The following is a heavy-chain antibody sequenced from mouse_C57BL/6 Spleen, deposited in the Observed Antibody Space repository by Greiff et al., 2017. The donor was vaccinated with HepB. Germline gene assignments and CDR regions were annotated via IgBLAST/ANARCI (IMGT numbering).Heavy chain of an antibody. Sequence: VQLQQSGPELVKPGASVKISCKASGYTFTDYYMNWVKQSHGKSLEWIGDINPNNGGTSYNQKFKGKATLTVDKSSSTAYMDLRSLTSEDSAVYYCARVYGSSYEFAYWGQGTLVTVSA. CDR3: ARVYGSSYEFAY. J-gene: IGHJ3*01. CDR2: INPNNGGT. CDR1: GYTFTDYY. D-gene: IGHD1-1*01. V-gene: IGHV1-26*01.